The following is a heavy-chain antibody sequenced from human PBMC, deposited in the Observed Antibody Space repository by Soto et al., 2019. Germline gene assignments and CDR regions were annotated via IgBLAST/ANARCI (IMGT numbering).Heavy chain of an antibody. V-gene: IGHV5-10-1*01. D-gene: IGHD6-13*01. CDR3: ARSGLDIAAAGTPYYGMDV. CDR2: IDPSDSYT. CDR1: GYSFTSYW. J-gene: IGHJ6*02. Sequence: LGESLKISCKGSGYSFTSYWISWVRQMPGKGLEWMGRIDPSDSYTNYSPSFQGHVTISADKSISTAYLQWSSLKASDTAMYYCARSGLDIAAAGTPYYGMDVWGQGTTVTVSS.